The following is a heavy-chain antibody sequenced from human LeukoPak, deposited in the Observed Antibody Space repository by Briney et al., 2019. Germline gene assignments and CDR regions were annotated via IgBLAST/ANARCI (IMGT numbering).Heavy chain of an antibody. CDR2: IKQGGSET. D-gene: IGHD2-15*01. CDR3: ESWHEQDASSVDY. V-gene: IGHV3-7*01. CDR1: GFTFSSYW. J-gene: IGHJ4*02. Sequence: GGSLRLSCAASGFTFSSYWMSWVRQAPGKGLEWVSNIKQGGSETYYVDSVKGRFTISRDNAKNSLYMQMNSLRAEDTAVYYCESWHEQDASSVDYWGEGALVTVSS.